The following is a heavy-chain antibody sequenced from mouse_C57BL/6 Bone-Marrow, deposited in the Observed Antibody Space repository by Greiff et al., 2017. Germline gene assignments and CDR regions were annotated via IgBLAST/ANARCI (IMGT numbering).Heavy chain of an antibody. CDR1: GYTFTSYG. CDR3: ARGTTVVSLDY. J-gene: IGHJ2*01. CDR2: IYPRSGNT. V-gene: IGHV1-81*01. D-gene: IGHD1-1*01. Sequence: VKLMESGAELARPGASVKLSCKASGYTFTSYGISWVKQRTGQGLEWIGEIYPRSGNTYYNEKFKGKATLTADKYSSTAYMELRSLTSEDSAVYFCARGTTVVSLDYWGQGTTLTVSS.